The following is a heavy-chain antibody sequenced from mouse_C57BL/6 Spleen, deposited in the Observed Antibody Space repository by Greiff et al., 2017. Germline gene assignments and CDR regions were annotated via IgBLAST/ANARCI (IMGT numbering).Heavy chain of an antibody. V-gene: IGHV1-50*01. Sequence: QVQLQQPGAELVKPGASVKLSCKASGYTFTSYWMQWVKQRPGQGLAWIGEIDPSDSYTNYNQKFKGKATLTVDTSASTAYMQLSSLTSEDSAVYYCARGGGNYTWFAYWGQGTLVTVSA. D-gene: IGHD2-1*01. CDR3: ARGGGNYTWFAY. J-gene: IGHJ3*01. CDR2: IDPSDSYT. CDR1: GYTFTSYW.